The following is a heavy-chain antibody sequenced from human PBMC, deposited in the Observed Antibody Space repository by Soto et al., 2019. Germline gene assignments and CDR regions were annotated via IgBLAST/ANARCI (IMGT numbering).Heavy chain of an antibody. CDR2: IYYSGST. CDR3: ARDLVPAAIGAYNWFDP. J-gene: IGHJ5*02. CDR1: GFSISSYY. Sequence: SETLSLTCTVSGFSISSYYWSWIRQPPGKGLEWIGYIYYSGSTNYNPSLKSRVTISVDTSKNQFSLKLSSVTAADTAVYYCARDLVPAAIGAYNWFDPWGQGTLVTVSS. D-gene: IGHD2-2*02. V-gene: IGHV4-59*01.